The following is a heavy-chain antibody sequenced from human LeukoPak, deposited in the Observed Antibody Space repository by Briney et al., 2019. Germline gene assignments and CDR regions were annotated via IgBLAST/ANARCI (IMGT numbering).Heavy chain of an antibody. CDR1: GGSISSGDYY. CDR3: ARDTSIRCGGSCYGMDV. Sequence: SETLSLTCTVSGGSISSGDYYWSWIRQPPGKGLEWIGYIYYSGSTYYNPSLKSRVTISVDTSKDQFSLKLSSVTAADTAVYYCARDTSIRCGGSCYGMDVWGQGTTVTVSS. D-gene: IGHD2-15*01. J-gene: IGHJ6*02. V-gene: IGHV4-30-4*01. CDR2: IYYSGST.